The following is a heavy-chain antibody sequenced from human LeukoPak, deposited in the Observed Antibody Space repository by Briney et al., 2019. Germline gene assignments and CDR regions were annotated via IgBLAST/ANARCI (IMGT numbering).Heavy chain of an antibody. CDR2: VYYSGST. CDR3: ASPARSSYYYYGMDV. J-gene: IGHJ6*02. D-gene: IGHD2-2*01. V-gene: IGHV4-59*08. CDR1: GGSISSYY. Sequence: SETLSLTCTVSGGSISSYYWSWIRQPPGKGLEWIGYVYYSGSTNYNPSLKSRVTISVDTSKNQFSLKLSSVTAADTAVYYCASPARSSYYYYGMDVWGQGTTVTVSS.